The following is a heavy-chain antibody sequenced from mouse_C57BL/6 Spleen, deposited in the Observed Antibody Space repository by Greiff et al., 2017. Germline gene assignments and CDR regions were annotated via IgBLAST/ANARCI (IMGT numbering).Heavy chain of an antibody. CDR3: AKEDSSGPVAY. CDR1: GYTFTSYG. D-gene: IGHD3-2*02. Sequence: VQLQQSGAELARPGASVKLSCTASGYTFTSYGISWVKQRTGQGLEWIGEIYPRSGNTYYNEKFKGKATLTADKSSSTAYMELHSLTSEDSAVYFCAKEDSSGPVAYWGQGTLVTVSA. V-gene: IGHV1-81*01. CDR2: IYPRSGNT. J-gene: IGHJ3*01.